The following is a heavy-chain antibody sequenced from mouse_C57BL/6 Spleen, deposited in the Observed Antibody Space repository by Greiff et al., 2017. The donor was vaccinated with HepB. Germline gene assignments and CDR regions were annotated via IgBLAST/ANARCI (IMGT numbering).Heavy chain of an antibody. V-gene: IGHV1-82*01. D-gene: IGHD2-3*01. CDR3: ARGYERTTRGYAMDY. CDR2: IYPGDGDT. Sequence: VQLQQSGPELVKPGASVKISCKASGYAFNSSWMNWVKQRPGKGLEWIGRIYPGDGDTNYNGKFKGKATLTADKSSSTAYMQLSSLTSEDSAVYFCARGYERTTRGYAMDYWGQGTSVTVSS. CDR1: GYAFNSSW. J-gene: IGHJ4*01.